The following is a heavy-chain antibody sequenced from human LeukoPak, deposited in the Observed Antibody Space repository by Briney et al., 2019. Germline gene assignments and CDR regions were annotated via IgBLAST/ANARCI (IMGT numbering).Heavy chain of an antibody. J-gene: IGHJ4*02. CDR2: TYYNSRWSN. Sequence: SQPLPLPCSISGDRLSSDITVGKWRRQPRSGALECLGRTYYNSRWSNVYAVSVESRITINPDPTRHQCSLQTKSVTREGKAVYYCARGYMKSGFDYWGQGTLVTVSS. CDR1: GDRLSSDITV. V-gene: IGHV6-1*01. D-gene: IGHD1-1*01. CDR3: ARGYMKSGFDY.